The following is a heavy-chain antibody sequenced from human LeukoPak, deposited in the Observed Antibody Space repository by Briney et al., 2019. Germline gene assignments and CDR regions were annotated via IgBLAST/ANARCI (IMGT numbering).Heavy chain of an antibody. CDR3: ARTARGDANRYCSSTSCYLFGRLWFDP. CDR2: INHSGST. D-gene: IGHD2-2*01. J-gene: IGHJ5*02. V-gene: IGHV4-34*01. Sequence: SETLSLTCAVYGGSFSGYYWSWIRQPPGKGLEWIGEINHSGSTNYNPSLKSRVTISADTSKNQFSLKLSSVTAADTAVYYCARTARGDANRYCSSTSCYLFGRLWFDPWGQGTLVTVSS. CDR1: GGSFSGYY.